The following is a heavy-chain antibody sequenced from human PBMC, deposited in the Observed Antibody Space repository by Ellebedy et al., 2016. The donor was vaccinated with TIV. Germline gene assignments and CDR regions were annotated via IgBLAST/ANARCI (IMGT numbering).Heavy chain of an antibody. J-gene: IGHJ4*02. Sequence: AASVKVSCKTSGYNFIDYGFSWVRQAPGQGLEWMGWISAYYGSTTYAQSLQGRVTLTRYTSTSTVYMELSSLRFDDTAVYYCVREKEASGTISFAYWGQGTLVTVSS. D-gene: IGHD5-24*01. CDR1: GYNFIDYG. V-gene: IGHV1-18*01. CDR2: ISAYYGST. CDR3: VREKEASGTISFAY.